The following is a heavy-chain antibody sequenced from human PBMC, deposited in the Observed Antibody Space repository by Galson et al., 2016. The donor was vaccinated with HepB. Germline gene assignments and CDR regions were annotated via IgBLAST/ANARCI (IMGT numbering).Heavy chain of an antibody. Sequence: TLYLTCTGSGGSISHYYWNWIRQSPGKGPEWPGFIYYSGRTGYNPTLRSRVTISVDTSKNQFSLKLISVTAADTAVYYCARIKCEVLRAFDFWGQGIMVAVAS. D-gene: IGHD3-3*01. J-gene: IGHJ3*01. CDR3: ARIKCEVLRAFDF. CDR2: IYYSGRT. V-gene: IGHV4-59*01. CDR1: GGSISHYY.